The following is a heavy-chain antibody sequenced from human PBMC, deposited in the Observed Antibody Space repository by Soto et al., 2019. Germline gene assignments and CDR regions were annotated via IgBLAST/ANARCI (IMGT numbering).Heavy chain of an antibody. V-gene: IGHV1-69*08. CDR3: ARDHEIVVVTAPPYYYGMDV. Sequence: QVQLVQSGAEVKKPGSSVKVSCKASGGTFSSYTISWVRQAPGQGLEWMGRIIPILGIANYAQKFQGRVTITADKSTGTAYMERSSLRSEDTAVYYCARDHEIVVVTAPPYYYGMDVWGQGTTVTVSS. CDR1: GGTFSSYT. CDR2: IIPILGIA. J-gene: IGHJ6*02. D-gene: IGHD2-21*02.